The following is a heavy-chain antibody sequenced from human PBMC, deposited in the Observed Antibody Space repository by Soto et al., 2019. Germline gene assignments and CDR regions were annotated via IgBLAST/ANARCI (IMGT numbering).Heavy chain of an antibody. J-gene: IGHJ6*02. V-gene: IGHV4-31*01. Sequence: QVQLQESGPGLVKFSQTLSLTCTVSGGSIRTTRYYWSWIRQHPGKGLEWIAYIYHSGSTYYNPSLKSLVDMSVDTSSNQFFLSLSSVTAADTAVYYCERVTSEDRSTISGGVIWTMDVWGQGTTFTVSS. D-gene: IGHD3-3*01. CDR3: ERVTSEDRSTISGGVIWTMDV. CDR1: GGSIRTTRYY. CDR2: IYHSGST.